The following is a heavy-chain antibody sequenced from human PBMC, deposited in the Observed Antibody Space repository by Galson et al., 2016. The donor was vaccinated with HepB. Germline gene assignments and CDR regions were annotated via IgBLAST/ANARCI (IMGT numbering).Heavy chain of an antibody. CDR3: TRGTLGTTATMAFDY. CDR2: IYQTGTA. CDR1: GASISNNYW. J-gene: IGHJ4*02. Sequence: SETLSLTCAVSGASISNNYWWSWVRQSPEKGLERIGEIYQTGTANYDPSFTSRATISVDTSKNQISLRLDSVTAADTAVYYCTRGTLGTTATMAFDYWGQGTLVSVSS. D-gene: IGHD1-26*01. V-gene: IGHV4-4*02.